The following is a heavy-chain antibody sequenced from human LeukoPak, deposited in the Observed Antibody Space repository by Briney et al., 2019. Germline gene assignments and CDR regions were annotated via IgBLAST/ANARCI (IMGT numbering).Heavy chain of an antibody. CDR1: GFTFSSYW. D-gene: IGHD1-7*01. CDR3: AREDQYNWNYAGQFDY. CDR2: IKQDGSEK. V-gene: IGHV3-7*01. Sequence: GGSLRLSCAASGFTFSSYWLSWVRQAPGKGLEWVANIKQDGSEKYYVDSVKGRFTISRDNAKNSLYLQMNSLRAEDTAVYYCAREDQYNWNYAGQFDYWGQGTLVTVSS. J-gene: IGHJ4*02.